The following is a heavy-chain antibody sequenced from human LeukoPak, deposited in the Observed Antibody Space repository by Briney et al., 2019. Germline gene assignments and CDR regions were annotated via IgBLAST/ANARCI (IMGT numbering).Heavy chain of an antibody. CDR1: GGSISSYY. CDR3: ARGNWYFDL. Sequence: MPSETLSLTCTVSGGSISSYYWSWIRQPPGKGLEWIGYIYYSGSTNYNPSLKSRVTISVDTSKNQFSLKLSSVTAADTAAYYCARGNWYFDLWGRGTLVTVSS. J-gene: IGHJ2*01. V-gene: IGHV4-59*01. CDR2: IYYSGST.